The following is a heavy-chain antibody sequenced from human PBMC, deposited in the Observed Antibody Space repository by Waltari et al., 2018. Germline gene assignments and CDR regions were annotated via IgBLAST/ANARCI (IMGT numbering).Heavy chain of an antibody. Sequence: EVQLVESGGGSVQPGGSLRLSCSVSGFSFITYWMTWVRQAPGKGLEWVGSINEDGSETYYADSVKGRFTISRDNGKTSLYLQMNSLRSEDTAVYYCARDRGYLVHDYWGQGTLVTVSA. D-gene: IGHD1-26*01. V-gene: IGHV3-7*01. CDR3: ARDRGYLVHDY. J-gene: IGHJ4*02. CDR2: INEDGSET. CDR1: GFSFITYW.